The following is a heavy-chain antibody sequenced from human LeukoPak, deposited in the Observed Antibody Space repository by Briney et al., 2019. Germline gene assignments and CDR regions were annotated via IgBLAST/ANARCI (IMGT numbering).Heavy chain of an antibody. CDR1: GYSFTSYW. Sequence: GESLKISCKGSGYSFTSYWIGWVRQMPGKGLEWMEIIYPGDSDTRYSPSFQGQVTISADKSISTAYLQRSSLKASDTAMYYCARHRSERRGWFDPWGQGTLVTVSS. J-gene: IGHJ5*02. CDR2: IYPGDSDT. V-gene: IGHV5-51*01. D-gene: IGHD5-24*01. CDR3: ARHRSERRGWFDP.